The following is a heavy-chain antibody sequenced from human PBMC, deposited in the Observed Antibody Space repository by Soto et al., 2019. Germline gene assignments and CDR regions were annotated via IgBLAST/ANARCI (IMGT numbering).Heavy chain of an antibody. CDR1: GFTFTSYG. D-gene: IGHD3-10*01. Sequence: QAHLVESGGGLVQPGRSLRLSCAASGFTFTSYGMHWVRQAPGTRLEWVAVISYDGGLKHYADSVKGRITISRDNTKNMVLLQMNRLRAEDTAVYYCVSGRGYGHAAVPYSWGQGTLVSVSS. J-gene: IGHJ4*02. CDR2: ISYDGGLK. V-gene: IGHV3-30*03. CDR3: VSGRGYGHAAVPYS.